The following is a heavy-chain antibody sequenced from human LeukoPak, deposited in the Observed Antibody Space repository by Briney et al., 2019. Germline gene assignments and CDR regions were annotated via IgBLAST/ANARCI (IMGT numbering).Heavy chain of an antibody. J-gene: IGHJ4*02. CDR1: GFTFSSYA. V-gene: IGHV3-23*01. CDR3: AKDRPRGYCSSTSCHPFDY. CDR2: ISGSGGST. D-gene: IGHD2-2*01. Sequence: GGSLRLPCAASGFTFSSYAMSWVRQAPGKGLEWVSAISGSGGSTYYADSVKGRFTISRDNSKNTLYLQMNSLRAEDTAVYYCAKDRPRGYCSSTSCHPFDYWGQGTLVTVSS.